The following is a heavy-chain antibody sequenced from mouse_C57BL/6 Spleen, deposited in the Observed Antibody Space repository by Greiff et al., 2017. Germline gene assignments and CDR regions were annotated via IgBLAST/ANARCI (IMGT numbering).Heavy chain of an antibody. V-gene: IGHV5-15*01. CDR1: GFTFSDYG. CDR2: ISNLAYSI. Sequence: EVNLVESGGGLVQPGGSLKLSCAASGFTFSDYGMAWVRQAPRKGPEWVAFISNLAYSIYYADTVTGRFTISRENAKNTLYLEMSSLRSEDTAMYYCARGIYDEEYFDVWGTGTTVTVSS. J-gene: IGHJ1*03. CDR3: ARGIYDEEYFDV. D-gene: IGHD2-4*01.